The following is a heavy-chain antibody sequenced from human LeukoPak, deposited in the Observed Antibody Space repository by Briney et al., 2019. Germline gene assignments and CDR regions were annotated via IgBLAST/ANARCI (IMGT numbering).Heavy chain of an antibody. D-gene: IGHD6-19*01. CDR1: GYSFTSYW. CDR3: ARHIDSSGWFY. Sequence: GESLKISCKGSGYSFTSYWIGWVRLMPGKGLEWMGIIYPGDSDTRYSPSLQGQVTISADKSIDTAYLQWSSLETSDTAMYYCARHIDSSGWFYWGQGTLVTVSS. V-gene: IGHV5-51*01. CDR2: IYPGDSDT. J-gene: IGHJ4*02.